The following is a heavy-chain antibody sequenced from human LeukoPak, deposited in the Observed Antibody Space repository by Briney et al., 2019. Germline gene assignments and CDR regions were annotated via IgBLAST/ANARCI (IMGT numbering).Heavy chain of an antibody. Sequence: GESLKISCKASGYSLTNYWIGWVRQMPGKGLEWMGIIYPRDSDTRYSPSFQGQVTVSADKSISTAYLQWSSLEASDTAIYYCARRQYSGYDFDFWGQGTLVTVSS. CDR3: ARRQYSGYDFDF. D-gene: IGHD5-12*01. CDR1: GYSLTNYW. CDR2: IYPRDSDT. V-gene: IGHV5-51*01. J-gene: IGHJ4*02.